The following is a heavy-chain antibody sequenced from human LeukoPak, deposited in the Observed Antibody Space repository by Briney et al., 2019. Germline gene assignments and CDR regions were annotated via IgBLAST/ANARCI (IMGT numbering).Heavy chain of an antibody. V-gene: IGHV4-31*03. CDR2: IYYSGST. CDR3: ARGSFLNYFDY. D-gene: IGHD2/OR15-2a*01. CDR1: GGSISSGGYY. Sequence: SQTLSLTCTVSGGSISSGGYYWIWIRQHPGKGLEWIGYIYYSGSTYYNPSLKSRVTISVDTSKNQFSLKLSSVTAADTAVYYCARGSFLNYFDYWGQGTLVTVSS. J-gene: IGHJ4*02.